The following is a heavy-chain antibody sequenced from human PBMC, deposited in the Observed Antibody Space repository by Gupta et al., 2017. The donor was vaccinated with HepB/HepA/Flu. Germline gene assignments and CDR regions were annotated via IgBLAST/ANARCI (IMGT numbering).Heavy chain of an antibody. CDR2: IKRRGRVQ. V-gene: IGHV3-7*01. D-gene: IGHD1-14*01. Sequence: EVQLVESGGGLVQPGGSLRLSCAASGFTFSSYWMFWVRQAPGKGPEFGGNIKRRGRVQSYLDFLRGRFPVSRDNAKNSLFLEMDSLRVEDTAVYYCARDWSPKISNRYYDALDLWGQGTMVTVSS. CDR1: GFTFSSYW. J-gene: IGHJ3*01. CDR3: ARDWSPKISNRYYDALDL.